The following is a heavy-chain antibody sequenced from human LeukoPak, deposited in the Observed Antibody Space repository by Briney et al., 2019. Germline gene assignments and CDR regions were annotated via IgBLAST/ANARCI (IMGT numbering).Heavy chain of an antibody. CDR3: ARDGGPIDY. V-gene: IGHV4-30-2*01. Sequence: SETLSLTCTVSGGSISSGGYYWSWIRQPPGKGLEWIGYIYHSGSTYYNPSLKSRVTISVDRSKNQFSLKLSSVTAADTAVYYCARDGGPIDYWGQGTLVTVSS. D-gene: IGHD3-16*01. J-gene: IGHJ4*02. CDR1: GGSISSGGYY. CDR2: IYHSGST.